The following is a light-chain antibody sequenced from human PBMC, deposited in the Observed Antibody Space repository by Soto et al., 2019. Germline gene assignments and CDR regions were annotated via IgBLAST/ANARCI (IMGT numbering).Light chain of an antibody. CDR3: QQTYSTPYT. Sequence: DIHMTQSPSSLSASVGDRVTVSCRASQRITTYVNWYQQKPGEAPKLPIITSGILQRGVPSRFSGSGSGTDFTLTISSLQPADFATYFCQQTYSTPYTFGQGTKLEIK. J-gene: IGKJ2*01. CDR2: TSG. V-gene: IGKV1-39*01. CDR1: QRITTY.